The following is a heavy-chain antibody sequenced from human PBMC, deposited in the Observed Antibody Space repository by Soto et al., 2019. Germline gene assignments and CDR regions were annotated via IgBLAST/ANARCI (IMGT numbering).Heavy chain of an antibody. J-gene: IGHJ5*02. CDR2: ITPVFGTA. Sequence: QDQLVQSGAEVKKPGSSVKVSCKASGGSFSSYAIHWVRQAPGQGLEWMGEITPVFGTADYAQKFQGRIRITADTSGVVVSMELSSLKFDDTAVYFCARDTYYFHSRDYHWFDPWGQGTLVTVSS. CDR3: ARDTYYFHSRDYHWFDP. V-gene: IGHV1-69*14. D-gene: IGHD3-22*01. CDR1: GGSFSSYA.